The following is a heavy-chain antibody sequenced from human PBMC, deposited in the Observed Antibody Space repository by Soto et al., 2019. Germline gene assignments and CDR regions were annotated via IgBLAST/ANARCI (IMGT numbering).Heavy chain of an antibody. CDR3: ARAYGGFDNGLDV. V-gene: IGHV4-59*01. D-gene: IGHD5-12*01. CDR2: IYYSGST. CDR1: GDSIRSYY. Sequence: PSETLSLTCTVSGDSIRSYYWTWIRQPPGKGLELIGYIYYSGSTRYNPSLKSRVTISVDMSKNQFSLKLSSVIDADTAVYYCARAYGGFDNGLDVWGQGTAVTASS. J-gene: IGHJ6*02.